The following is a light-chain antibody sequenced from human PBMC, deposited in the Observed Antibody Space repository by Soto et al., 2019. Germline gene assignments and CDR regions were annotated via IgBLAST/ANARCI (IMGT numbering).Light chain of an antibody. V-gene: IGLV2-23*01. Sequence: YALTPPASVSGSPGQSITISCTGTSSDVGSYNLVSWYQQHPGKAPKLMIYEGSRRPSGVSNRFSGSKSGDTASLTISGLQAEDEADYYCCSYAGSSTYVFGTGTKVTVL. J-gene: IGLJ1*01. CDR1: SSDVGSYNL. CDR3: CSYAGSSTYV. CDR2: EGS.